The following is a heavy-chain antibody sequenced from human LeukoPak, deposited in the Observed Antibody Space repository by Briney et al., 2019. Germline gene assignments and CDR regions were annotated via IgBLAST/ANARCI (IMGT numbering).Heavy chain of an antibody. V-gene: IGHV5-51*01. CDR2: IYPGDSDT. CDR1: GANFTTFW. Sequence: GESLKISCKVSGANFTTFWIGWGRQMPGKGLEWMGIIYPGDSDTIYSPSFQGQVTISADKSISTAYLQWSSLKASDNAIYYCAGPEAKTGHSSARYWGQGTLVTVSS. J-gene: IGHJ4*01. D-gene: IGHD3-22*01. CDR3: AGPEAKTGHSSARY.